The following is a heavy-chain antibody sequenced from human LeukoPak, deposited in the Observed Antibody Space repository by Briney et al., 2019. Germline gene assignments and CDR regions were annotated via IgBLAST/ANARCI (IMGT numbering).Heavy chain of an antibody. J-gene: IGHJ4*02. Sequence: ASVTVSCKASGYTFTGYYMHWVRQAPGQGLEWMGWINPNSGGTNYAQKFQGRVTMTRDTSISTAYMELSRLRSDDTAVYYCARDGRAMVRGVIPVYYFDYWGQGTLVTVSS. D-gene: IGHD3-10*01. CDR1: GYTFTGYY. CDR3: ARDGRAMVRGVIPVYYFDY. CDR2: INPNSGGT. V-gene: IGHV1-2*02.